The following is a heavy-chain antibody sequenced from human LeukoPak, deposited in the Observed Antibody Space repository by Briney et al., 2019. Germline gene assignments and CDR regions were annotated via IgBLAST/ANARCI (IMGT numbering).Heavy chain of an antibody. CDR3: AREGYSGYVGY. D-gene: IGHD5-12*01. V-gene: IGHV3-7*01. CDR2: IKQDGSEK. J-gene: IGHJ4*02. Sequence: GGSLRLSCAASGFTFSSYAMHWVRQAPGKGLEWVANIKQDGSEKYYVDSVKGRFTISRDNAKNSLYLQMNSLRAEDTAVYYCAREGYSGYVGYWGQGTLVTVSS. CDR1: GFTFSSYA.